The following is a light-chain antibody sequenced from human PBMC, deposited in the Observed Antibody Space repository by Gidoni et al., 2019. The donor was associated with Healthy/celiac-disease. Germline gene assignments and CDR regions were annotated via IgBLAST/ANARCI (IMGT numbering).Light chain of an antibody. CDR1: QSVSSY. V-gene: IGKV3-11*01. J-gene: IGKJ2*01. CDR2: DAS. Sequence: ESVFTQSPATLSLSPGERATLSCRASQSVSSYLAWYHQKPGQAPRLLIYDASNRATGIPAMFSSSGSGTDFTLTIISLEPEDFAVYYCQQRSNWPPMYTFGQGTKLEIK. CDR3: QQRSNWPPMYT.